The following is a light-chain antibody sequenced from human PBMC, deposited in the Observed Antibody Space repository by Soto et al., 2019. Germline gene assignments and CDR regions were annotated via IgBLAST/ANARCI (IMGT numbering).Light chain of an antibody. V-gene: IGKV3-15*01. CDR2: GAS. CDR3: QQFLDWPRT. Sequence: EIVMTQSPATLSVSPGARATLSCRASQSVGSDLVWYRQKPDQAPRLLIYGASNRATGVPDRFSGSGSGTVFTPTIRSLQSYDFAVYYCQQFLDWPRTFGQGTKVEIK. J-gene: IGKJ1*01. CDR1: QSVGSD.